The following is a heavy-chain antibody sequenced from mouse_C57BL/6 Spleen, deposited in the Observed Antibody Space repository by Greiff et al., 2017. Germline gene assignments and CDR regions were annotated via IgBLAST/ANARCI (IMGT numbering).Heavy chain of an antibody. V-gene: IGHV1-55*01. CDR1: GYTFTSYW. J-gene: IGHJ3*01. CDR2: IYPGSGST. Sequence: QVQLQQPGAELVKPGASVKMSCKASGYTFTSYWITWVKQRPGQGLEWIGDIYPGSGSTNYNEKFKSKATLTVDTSSSTAYMQLSSLTSEDSAVYYCAREGGTGPDSSGYGAYWGQGTLVTVSA. CDR3: AREGGTGPDSSGYGAY. D-gene: IGHD3-2*02.